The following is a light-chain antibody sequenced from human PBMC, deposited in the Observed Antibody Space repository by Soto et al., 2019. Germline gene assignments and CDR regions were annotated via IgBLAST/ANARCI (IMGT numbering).Light chain of an antibody. CDR1: QGLVYSDGNTY. CDR2: QIF. CDR3: MQGTHWPWT. Sequence: DVVMTQSPLYLPVTLGQPASISCRSSQGLVYSDGNTYLDWFHQRPGQSPRRLIYQIFNRDSGVPDRFSGSGSGTEFTLRISRVEAEDVGIYYCMQGTHWPWTFGQGTRVDIK. V-gene: IGKV2-30*01. J-gene: IGKJ1*01.